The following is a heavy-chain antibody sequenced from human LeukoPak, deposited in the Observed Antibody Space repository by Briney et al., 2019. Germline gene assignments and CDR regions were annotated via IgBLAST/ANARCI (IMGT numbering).Heavy chain of an antibody. CDR2: ISSSSSCI. CDR1: GFTFSSYS. Sequence: GGSLRLSCAASGFTFSSYSMNWVRQAPGKGLEWVSSISSSSSCIYYADSVKGRFTISRDNAKNSLYLQMNSLRAEDTAVYYCARDADYYDSSGYYPLDYFDYWGQGTLVTVSS. V-gene: IGHV3-21*01. J-gene: IGHJ4*02. CDR3: ARDADYYDSSGYYPLDYFDY. D-gene: IGHD3-22*01.